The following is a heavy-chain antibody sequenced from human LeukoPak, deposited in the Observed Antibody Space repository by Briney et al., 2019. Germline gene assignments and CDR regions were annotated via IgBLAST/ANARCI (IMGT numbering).Heavy chain of an antibody. V-gene: IGHV3-33*01. CDR2: IYYDGSDK. CDR1: GFTFSSYG. Sequence: GRSLRLSCAASGFTFSSYGMHWVRQAPGKGLEWVAIIYYDGSDKYYADSVKGRFTISRDNSKDTLYLQMNSLRAEDTAMYYCARQIAYYYDSSGYYTTDYWGQGTLVTVSS. J-gene: IGHJ4*02. D-gene: IGHD3-22*01. CDR3: ARQIAYYYDSSGYYTTDY.